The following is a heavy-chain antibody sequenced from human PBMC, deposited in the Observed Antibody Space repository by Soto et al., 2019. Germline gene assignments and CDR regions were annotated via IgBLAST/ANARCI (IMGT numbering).Heavy chain of an antibody. CDR1: GFTFSSYG. Sequence: LRLSCAASGFTFSSYGMHWVRQAPGKGLEWVAVISYDGSNKYYADSVKGRFTISRDNSKNTLYLQMNSLRAEDTAVYYCAKELIGIAAAGTPNYYYGMDVWGQGTTVTVSS. D-gene: IGHD6-13*01. CDR2: ISYDGSNK. V-gene: IGHV3-30*18. CDR3: AKELIGIAAAGTPNYYYGMDV. J-gene: IGHJ6*02.